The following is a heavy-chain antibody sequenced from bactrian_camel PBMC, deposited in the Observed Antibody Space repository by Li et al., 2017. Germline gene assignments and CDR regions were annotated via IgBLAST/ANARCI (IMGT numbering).Heavy chain of an antibody. CDR2: IYGDGSKT. Sequence: HVQLVESGGGLVQPGGSLRLSCAASGFTFSSYAMRWARQAPGKGLEWVSTIYGDGSKTYYSDSVKGRFTISRDNAKNTGYLQMNSLLPEDTAMYYCAEDRSACLKGKNSRLDRNEYKVWGQGTQVTVS. D-gene: IGHD5*01. J-gene: IGHJ4*01. CDR1: GFTFSSYA. V-gene: IGHV3-2*01. CDR3: AEDRSACLKGKNSRLDRNEYKV.